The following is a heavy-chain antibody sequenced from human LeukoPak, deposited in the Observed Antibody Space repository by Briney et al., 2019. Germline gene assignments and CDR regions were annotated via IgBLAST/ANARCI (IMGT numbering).Heavy chain of an antibody. V-gene: IGHV3-48*02. D-gene: IGHD6-19*01. Sequence: PGGSLRLSRAASGFTFSSYSMNWVRQAPGKGLEWVSYISSSSSTIYYADSVKGRFTISRDNAKNSLYLQMNSLRDEDTAVYYCARDRRLVQGQNYYYGMDVWGQGTTVTVSS. J-gene: IGHJ6*02. CDR2: ISSSSSTI. CDR3: ARDRRLVQGQNYYYGMDV. CDR1: GFTFSSYS.